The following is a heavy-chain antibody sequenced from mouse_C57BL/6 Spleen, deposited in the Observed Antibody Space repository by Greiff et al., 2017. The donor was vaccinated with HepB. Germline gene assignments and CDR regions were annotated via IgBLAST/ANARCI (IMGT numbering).Heavy chain of an antibody. CDR2: ISYDGSN. J-gene: IGHJ3*01. Sequence: EVKLQESGPGLVKPSQSLSLTCSVTGYSITSGYYWNWIRQFPGNKLEWMGYISYDGSNNYNPSLKNRISITRDTSKNQFFLTLNSVTTEDTATYYGAREEDYYTWFAYWGQRTLVTVSA. CDR3: AREEDYYTWFAY. CDR1: GYSITSGYY. V-gene: IGHV3-6*01. D-gene: IGHD1-1*01.